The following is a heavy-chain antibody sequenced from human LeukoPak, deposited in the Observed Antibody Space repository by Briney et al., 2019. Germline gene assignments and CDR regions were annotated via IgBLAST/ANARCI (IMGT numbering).Heavy chain of an antibody. V-gene: IGHV4-59*01. Sequence: PSETLSLTCSVSGGSISTYYWSWIRQSPGKGLEWSGYIYYSGSTYYNPSLKSRVTISADTSKNQFSLKLSSVTAADTAVYYCARGATSESLVYMDVWGKGTTVTVSS. CDR2: IYYSGST. CDR1: GGSISTYY. D-gene: IGHD6-6*01. CDR3: ARGATSESLVYMDV. J-gene: IGHJ6*03.